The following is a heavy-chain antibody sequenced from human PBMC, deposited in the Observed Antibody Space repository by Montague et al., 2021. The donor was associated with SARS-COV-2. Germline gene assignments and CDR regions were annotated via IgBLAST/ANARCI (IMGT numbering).Heavy chain of an antibody. CDR3: ARSLDPSGTYYLPY. V-gene: IGHV4-59*01. D-gene: IGHD3-10*01. CDR1: GGSIGSYC. CDR2: THYSGST. Sequence: SETLSLTCSVSGGSIGSYCWSWLRQPPGKGLEWIGHTHYSGSTTYSPSFKSRVTISIGTPKNQFSLKLRSVTAADTAVYYCARSLDPSGTYYLPYWGQGTLVTVSS. J-gene: IGHJ4*02.